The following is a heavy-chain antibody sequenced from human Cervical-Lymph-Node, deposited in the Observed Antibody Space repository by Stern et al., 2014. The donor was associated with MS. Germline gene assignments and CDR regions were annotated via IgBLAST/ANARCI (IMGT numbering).Heavy chain of an antibody. CDR1: GGSISSGYW. J-gene: IGHJ4*02. V-gene: IGHV4-4*02. D-gene: IGHD4-23*01. CDR2: IYHSGST. Sequence: QVQLQESGPGLVTPSGTLSLTCAVSGGSISSGYWWSWVRQPPGKGLEWLGEIYHSGSTNYNPSLKSRVTISVDTSKNHFSLKMNSVNAADTAVYYCARNGGNYAFDYWGQGTLVAVSS. CDR3: ARNGGNYAFDY.